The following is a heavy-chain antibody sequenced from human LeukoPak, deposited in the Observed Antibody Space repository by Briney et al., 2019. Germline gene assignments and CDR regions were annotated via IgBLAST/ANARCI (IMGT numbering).Heavy chain of an antibody. V-gene: IGHV1-69*04. CDR3: APSVRSGGSYYFDY. CDR2: IIPILGIA. Sequence: SVKVSCKASGGTFSSYAISWVRQAPGQGLEWMGRIIPILGIANYAQKFQGRVTITADKSTSTAYMELSSLRSEDTAVYYCAPSVRSGGSYYFDYWGQGTLVTVSS. D-gene: IGHD2-15*01. CDR1: GGTFSSYA. J-gene: IGHJ4*02.